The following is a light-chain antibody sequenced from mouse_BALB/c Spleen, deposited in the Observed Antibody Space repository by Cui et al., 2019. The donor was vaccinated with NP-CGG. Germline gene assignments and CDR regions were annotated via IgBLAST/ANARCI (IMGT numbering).Light chain of an antibody. CDR3: ALWYSNHWV. V-gene: IGLV1*01. Sequence: QTVVTQESALTTSPGETVTLTCRSSTGTVTTSNYANWVQKPDHLFTGLIGTKNRAPGIPARFSGSLIGDKAALTITGAQTEDEAVYFCALWYSNHWVFGGGTKLTVL. J-gene: IGLJ1*01. CDR1: TGTVTTSNY. CDR2: TK.